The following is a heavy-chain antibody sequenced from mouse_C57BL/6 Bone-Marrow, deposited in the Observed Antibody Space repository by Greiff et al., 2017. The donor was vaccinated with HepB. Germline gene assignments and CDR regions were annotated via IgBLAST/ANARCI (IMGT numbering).Heavy chain of an antibody. CDR3: ARPFLLRGFAY. Sequence: EVQLVESGGDLVKPGGSLKLSCAASGFTFSSYGMSWVRQTPDKRLGWVATISSGGSYTYYPDSVKGRFTISRDNAKNTLYLQMSSLKSEDTAMYYCARPFLLRGFAYWGQGTLVTVSA. J-gene: IGHJ3*01. CDR2: ISSGGSYT. CDR1: GFTFSSYG. D-gene: IGHD1-1*01. V-gene: IGHV5-6*01.